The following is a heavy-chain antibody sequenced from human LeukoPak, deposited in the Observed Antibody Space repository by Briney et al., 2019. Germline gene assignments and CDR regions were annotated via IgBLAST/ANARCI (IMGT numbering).Heavy chain of an antibody. CDR3: ARGGFGGYYYYYMDV. CDR2: ISSNGVST. Sequence: GGSLRLSCAASGFTFRSYTMHWVRQAPGKGLEYVSAISSNGVSTYYANSVKGRFTISRDNSKNTLYLQMGSLRTEDMAVYYCARGGFGGYYYYYMDVWGKGTTVTISS. D-gene: IGHD3-16*01. CDR1: GFTFRSYT. J-gene: IGHJ6*03. V-gene: IGHV3-64*01.